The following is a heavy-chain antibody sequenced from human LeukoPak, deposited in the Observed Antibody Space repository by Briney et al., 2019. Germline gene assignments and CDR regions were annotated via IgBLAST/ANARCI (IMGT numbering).Heavy chain of an antibody. D-gene: IGHD6-19*01. CDR2: IYYSGST. V-gene: IGHV4-59*01. J-gene: IGHJ4*02. CDR3: ARGAVAGHFDY. CDR1: GGSISSYY. Sequence: SETLSLTCTVSGGSISSYYWSWLRQPPAKGLEWIGYIYYSGSTNYNPSLKSRVTISVDTSKNQFSLKLSSVTAADTAVYYCARGAVAGHFDYWGQGTLVTVSS.